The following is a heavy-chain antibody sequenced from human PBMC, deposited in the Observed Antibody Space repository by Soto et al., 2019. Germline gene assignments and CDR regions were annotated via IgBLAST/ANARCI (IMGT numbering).Heavy chain of an antibody. CDR1: GFTFSSYA. V-gene: IGHV3-23*01. J-gene: IGHJ4*02. Sequence: GGFLTLSFAASGFTFSSYAMSLVRQAPGQGLAWVSAISGSGGSTYYADSVKGRFTISRDNSKNTLYLQMNSLRAEDTAVYYCAKVSYYYDSSGYYYPLDFDYWGQGTLVTVSS. D-gene: IGHD3-22*01. CDR3: AKVSYYYDSSGYYYPLDFDY. CDR2: ISGSGGST.